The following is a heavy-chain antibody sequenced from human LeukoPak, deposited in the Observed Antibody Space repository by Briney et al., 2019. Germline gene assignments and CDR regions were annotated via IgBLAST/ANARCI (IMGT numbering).Heavy chain of an antibody. J-gene: IGHJ4*02. V-gene: IGHV5-51*01. CDR3: ASLRFNYGYALTY. CDR2: IYPSDSAT. D-gene: IGHD3-16*01. Sequence: VESLKISCQAFEYSFPNYWIAWVRQKPGKGLEYMAMIYPSDSATRYSPSFQGQVTVSVDKAISTAYLQWHSLEASDSAMYYCASLRFNYGYALTYWGQGTLVTVSS. CDR1: EYSFPNYW.